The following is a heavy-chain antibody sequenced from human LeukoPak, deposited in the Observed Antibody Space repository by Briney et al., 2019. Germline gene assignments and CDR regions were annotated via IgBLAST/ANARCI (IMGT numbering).Heavy chain of an antibody. CDR2: INSDGSST. CDR1: GFTFSSYS. V-gene: IGHV3-74*01. CDR3: ARDIGIAAARIDY. Sequence: GGSLRLSCAASGFTFSSYSMNWVRPAPGKGLVWVSRINSDGSSTSYADSVKGRFTISRDNAKNTLYLQMNSLRAEDTAVYYCARDIGIAAARIDYWGQGTLVTVSS. J-gene: IGHJ4*02. D-gene: IGHD6-13*01.